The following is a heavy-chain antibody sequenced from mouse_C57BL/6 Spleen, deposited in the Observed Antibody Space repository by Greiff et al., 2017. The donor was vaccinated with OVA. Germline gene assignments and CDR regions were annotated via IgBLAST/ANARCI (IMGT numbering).Heavy chain of an antibody. Sequence: VQLQQSGPELVKPGASVKIPCKASGYTFTDYNMDWVKQSHGKSLEWIGDINPNHGSTIYNQKFKGKATLTVAKSSSTAYMQLRSLTSEDTAVYYYARRGVYYYGRRAMDYWGQGTSVTVSS. V-gene: IGHV1-18*01. J-gene: IGHJ4*01. CDR1: GYTFTDYN. CDR3: ARRGVYYYGRRAMDY. D-gene: IGHD1-1*01. CDR2: INPNHGST.